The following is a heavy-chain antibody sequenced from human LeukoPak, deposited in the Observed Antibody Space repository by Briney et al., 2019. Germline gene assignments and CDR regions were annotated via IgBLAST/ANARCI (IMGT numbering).Heavy chain of an antibody. CDR1: GGSISSSSYY. CDR3: ARRVVTAIVYYFDY. Sequence: SETLSLTCTVSGGSISSSSYYWGWIRQPRGKGLEWIGSIYHSGSTYYNPSLKSRVTISVDTSKNQFSLKLSSVTAADTAVYYCARRVVTAIVYYFDYWGQGTLVTVSS. CDR2: IYHSGST. D-gene: IGHD2-21*02. J-gene: IGHJ4*02. V-gene: IGHV4-39*07.